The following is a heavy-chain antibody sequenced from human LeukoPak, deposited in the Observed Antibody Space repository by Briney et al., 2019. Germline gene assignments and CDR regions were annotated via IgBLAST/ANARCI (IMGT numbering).Heavy chain of an antibody. CDR1: GFTFSSYG. CDR3: AKGKAVAVTREQDY. CDR2: VSYDGSNK. J-gene: IGHJ4*02. V-gene: IGHV3-30*18. D-gene: IGHD6-19*01. Sequence: GGSLRLSCAASGFTFSSYGMHWVRQAPGKGLEWVAVVSYDGSNKYYADSVKGRFTISRDNSKNTLYLQMNSLRAEDTAVYYCAKGKAVAVTREQDYWGQGTLVTVSS.